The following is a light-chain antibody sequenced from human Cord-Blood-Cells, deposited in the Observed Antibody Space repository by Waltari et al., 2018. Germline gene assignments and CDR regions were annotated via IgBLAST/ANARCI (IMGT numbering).Light chain of an antibody. Sequence: QSALTQPASVSGSPGQSITISCTGTSSDVGGYNYVSWYQQHPGKAPKLMIYDVSNRPSGVSNRVSGSKSGNTSSLTISGLQAEDGADYYCSSYTSSSTLVVGTGTKVTVL. CDR3: SSYTSSSTLV. CDR1: SSDVGGYNY. J-gene: IGLJ1*01. CDR2: DVS. V-gene: IGLV2-14*01.